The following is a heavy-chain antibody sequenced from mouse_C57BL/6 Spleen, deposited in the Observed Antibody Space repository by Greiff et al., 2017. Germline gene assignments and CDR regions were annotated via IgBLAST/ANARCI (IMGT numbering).Heavy chain of an antibody. J-gene: IGHJ3*01. CDR3: ARYCYDSGGHFAY. CDR2: IDPEDGDT. CDR1: GFNIKDYY. Sequence: EVQLQQSGAELVKPGASVKLSCTASGFNIKDYYMHWVKQRTEQGLEWIGMIDPEDGDTKYAAKFQGKATITADTTSNTAYLQLSSLTSEVTTVYYGARYCYDSGGHFAYWGKGTLVTVSA. D-gene: IGHD1-1*01. V-gene: IGHV14-2*01.